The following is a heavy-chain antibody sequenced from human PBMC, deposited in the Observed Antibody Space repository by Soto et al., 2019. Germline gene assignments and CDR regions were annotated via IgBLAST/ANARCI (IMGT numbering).Heavy chain of an antibody. D-gene: IGHD1-1*01. Sequence: QITLRESGPTRVKPTQTLTLTCTFSGFSLSARPVAVGWIRQPPGKALERLALIYWDDDKRYRPSLMSRLTITKDTSKNQGVLTMTNMDPLDTAIYYCVHRAGIDGNWNGGYFDYWGQGALVTVSS. J-gene: IGHJ4*02. CDR2: IYWDDDK. CDR3: VHRAGIDGNWNGGYFDY. CDR1: GFSLSARPVA. V-gene: IGHV2-5*06.